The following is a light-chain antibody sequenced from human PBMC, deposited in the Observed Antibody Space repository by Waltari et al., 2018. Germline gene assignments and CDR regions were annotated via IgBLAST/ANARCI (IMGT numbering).Light chain of an antibody. Sequence: EIVLTQSPGTLSLSPGERATLSCRASQSVSSNYLAWYQQKSGQAPRLLIDGASSRAAGIPDRFSGSGSGTDFSLTISRLESEDFAVYYCQQYSGSPLTFGQGTKVEIK. CDR1: QSVSSNY. CDR2: GAS. V-gene: IGKV3-20*01. J-gene: IGKJ1*01. CDR3: QQYSGSPLT.